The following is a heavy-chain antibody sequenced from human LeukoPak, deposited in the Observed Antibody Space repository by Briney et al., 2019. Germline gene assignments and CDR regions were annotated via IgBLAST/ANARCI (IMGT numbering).Heavy chain of an antibody. Sequence: SETLSLTCTVSGGSISSGGYYWSWIRQHPEKGLEWIGYIYYSGSTYYNPSLKSRVTISVDTSKNQFSLKLSSVTAADTAVYYCASALLWFGELLGMDVWGQGTTVTVSS. D-gene: IGHD3-10*01. CDR3: ASALLWFGELLGMDV. CDR2: IYYSGST. J-gene: IGHJ6*02. CDR1: GGSISSGGYY. V-gene: IGHV4-31*03.